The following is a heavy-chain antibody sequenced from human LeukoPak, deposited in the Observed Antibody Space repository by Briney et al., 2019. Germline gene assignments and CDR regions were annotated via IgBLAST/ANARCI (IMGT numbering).Heavy chain of an antibody. J-gene: IGHJ3*02. CDR2: ISAYNGNT. D-gene: IGHD6-13*01. V-gene: IGHV1-18*01. CDR1: GYTFTSYG. CDR3: ATDLSYISSWYDAFDI. Sequence: ASVKVSCKASGYTFTSYGISWVRQAPGQGLEWMGWISAYNGNTNYAQKLQGRVTMTTDTSTTTAYMELRSLRSDDTAVYYCATDLSYISSWYDAFDIWGQGTMVTVSS.